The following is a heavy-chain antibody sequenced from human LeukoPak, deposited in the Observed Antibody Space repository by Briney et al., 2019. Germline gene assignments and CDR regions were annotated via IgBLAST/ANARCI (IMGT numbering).Heavy chain of an antibody. Sequence: GGSLRLSCAASGFTFSSYAMSWVRQAPGKGLEWVSAIGGSGGSTYYADAVKGRFTISRDNSKNTLYMQMNSLRAEDTAVYYCAKEGDYYDSSDRDYCGQGTLVTVSS. CDR2: IGGSGGST. CDR1: GFTFSSYA. J-gene: IGHJ4*02. D-gene: IGHD3-22*01. V-gene: IGHV3-23*01. CDR3: AKEGDYYDSSDRDY.